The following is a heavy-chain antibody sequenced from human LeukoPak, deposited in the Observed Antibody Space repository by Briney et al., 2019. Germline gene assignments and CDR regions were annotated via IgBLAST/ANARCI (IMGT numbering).Heavy chain of an antibody. J-gene: IGHJ1*01. V-gene: IGHV3-23*01. Sequence: GGSLRLSCAASGFSFGSYAMSWVRQAPGKGLEWVSAISGDGGSPWYAGSVRGRSTISRDNSKNTLYLQMNSLRAEDTAVYYCARVLKVIAVAGTYFQHWGQGTLVTVSS. CDR3: ARVLKVIAVAGTYFQH. CDR1: GFSFGSYA. D-gene: IGHD6-19*01. CDR2: ISGDGGSP.